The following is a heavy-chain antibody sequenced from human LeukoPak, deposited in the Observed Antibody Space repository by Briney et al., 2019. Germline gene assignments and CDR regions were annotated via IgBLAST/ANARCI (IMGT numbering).Heavy chain of an antibody. D-gene: IGHD3-10*01. Sequence: GGSLRLSCAASGFTFSDYYKSWIRQAPGKGLEWASYISSSGSTIYYADSVKGRFTISRDNAKNSLYLQMNSLRAEDTAVYYCARDGSGSYSLPHYWGQGTLVTVSS. CDR2: ISSSGSTI. V-gene: IGHV3-11*01. CDR1: GFTFSDYY. CDR3: ARDGSGSYSLPHY. J-gene: IGHJ4*02.